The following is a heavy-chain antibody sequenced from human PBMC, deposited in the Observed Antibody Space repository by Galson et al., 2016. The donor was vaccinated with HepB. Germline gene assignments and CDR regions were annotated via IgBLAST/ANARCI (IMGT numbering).Heavy chain of an antibody. J-gene: IGHJ4*02. CDR1: GFIISDYS. Sequence: SLRLSCAASGFIISDYSMHWVRQAPGKGLEYVSAIHYHGGSTFYADSVKGRFTISRDNSKNTLYLHVGSLRPEDMAVYYCARVGSGYDYWGQGTLVIVSS. CDR2: IHYHGGST. CDR3: ARVGSGYDY. V-gene: IGHV3-64*02. D-gene: IGHD3-22*01.